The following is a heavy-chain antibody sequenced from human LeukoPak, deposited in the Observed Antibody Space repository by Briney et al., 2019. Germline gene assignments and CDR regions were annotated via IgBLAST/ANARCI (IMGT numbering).Heavy chain of an antibody. D-gene: IGHD6-19*01. Sequence: PGGSLRLSCAASGFTFTTYWMGWVRQAPGKGLEWVASIKQDGSEKYYVDSVKGRFTISRDNAENSLYLQMNSLRAEDTAVYYCARAHSSGWLRGYYFDYWGQGTLVTVS. CDR1: GFTFTTYW. V-gene: IGHV3-7*01. CDR3: ARAHSSGWLRGYYFDY. J-gene: IGHJ4*02. CDR2: IKQDGSEK.